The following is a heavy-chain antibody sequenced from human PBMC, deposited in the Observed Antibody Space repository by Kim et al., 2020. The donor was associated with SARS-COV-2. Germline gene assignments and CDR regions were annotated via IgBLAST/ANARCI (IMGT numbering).Heavy chain of an antibody. D-gene: IGHD3-22*01. CDR2: IWYDGSNK. CDR3: AAGKPREVVITPQLDY. Sequence: GGSLRLSCAASGFTFSSYGMHWVRQAPGKGLEWVAVIWYDGSNKYYADSVKGRFTISRDNSKNTLYLQMNSLRAEDTAVYYCAAGKPREVVITPQLDYWGQGTLVTVSS. CDR1: GFTFSSYG. J-gene: IGHJ4*02. V-gene: IGHV3-33*01.